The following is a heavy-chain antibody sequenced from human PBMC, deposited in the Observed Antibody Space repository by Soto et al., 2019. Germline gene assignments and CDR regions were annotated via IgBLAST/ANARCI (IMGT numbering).Heavy chain of an antibody. CDR2: ITYNGGTI. J-gene: IGHJ4*02. D-gene: IGHD3-10*01. V-gene: IGHV3-9*01. CDR3: AKDASMVRAHYDY. CDR1: GFIFENHA. Sequence: EVQLVESGGGLVQPGGSLRLSCAASGFIFENHAMHWVRQAPGKGLEWVSGITYNGGTIGYADYVKGRFTISRDNDKNSLYLQMKSLRPEDTAFYYCAKDASMVRAHYDYWGQGTLVTVSS.